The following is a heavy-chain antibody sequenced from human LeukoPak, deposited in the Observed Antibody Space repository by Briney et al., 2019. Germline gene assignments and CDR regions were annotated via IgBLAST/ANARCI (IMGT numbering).Heavy chain of an antibody. Sequence: ASVKVSCKASGYNLSVYYMFWVRQAPGQGLEWMGWINPNSGGTNYAQKFQGRVTMTRDTSISTAYMELSRLRSDDTAVYYCARGINGYDPDYWGQGTLVTVSS. D-gene: IGHD5-12*01. J-gene: IGHJ4*02. CDR1: GYNLSVYY. CDR3: ARGINGYDPDY. V-gene: IGHV1-2*02. CDR2: INPNSGGT.